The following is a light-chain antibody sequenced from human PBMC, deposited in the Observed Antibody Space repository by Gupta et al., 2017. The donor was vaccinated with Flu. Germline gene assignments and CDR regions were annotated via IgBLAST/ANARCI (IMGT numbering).Light chain of an antibody. V-gene: IGKV3-15*01. Sequence: GERATLSCRASQSVSSNLAWYQQKPGLTPRLLIYGASTRATGIPARFSGSGSGTEFTLTISSLQSEDFAVYYCQQYNNWPLTFGGGTKVEIK. CDR3: QQYNNWPLT. CDR1: QSVSSN. CDR2: GAS. J-gene: IGKJ4*01.